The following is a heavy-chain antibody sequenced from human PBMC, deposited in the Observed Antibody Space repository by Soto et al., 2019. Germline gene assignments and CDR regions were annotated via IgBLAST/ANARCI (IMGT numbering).Heavy chain of an antibody. CDR2: IYYSGST. V-gene: IGHV4-59*01. D-gene: IGHD3-10*01. J-gene: IGHJ3*02. CDR3: ARTLITMVRGVISAFDI. CDR1: GGSISSYY. Sequence: SETLSLTCTVSGGSISSYYWSWIRQPPGKGLEWIGYIYYSGSTNYNPSLKSRVTISVDTSKNQFSLKLSSVTAADTAVYYCARTLITMVRGVISAFDIWGQGTMVTVSS.